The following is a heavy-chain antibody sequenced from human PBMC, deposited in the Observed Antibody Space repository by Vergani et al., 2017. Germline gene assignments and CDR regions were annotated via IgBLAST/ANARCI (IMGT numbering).Heavy chain of an antibody. CDR1: GFTFSSYW. CDR2: IKQDGSEK. D-gene: IGHD3-22*01. J-gene: IGHJ3*02. Sequence: EVQLVESGGGLVQPGGSLRLSCAASGFTFSSYWMSWVRQAPGKGLEWVANIKQDGSEKYYVDSVKGRFTISRDNAKNSLYLQMNSLRAEDTAVYYCARDRIAYYYDSSGYQLDAFDIWGQGTMSPSLQ. CDR3: ARDRIAYYYDSSGYQLDAFDI. V-gene: IGHV3-7*01.